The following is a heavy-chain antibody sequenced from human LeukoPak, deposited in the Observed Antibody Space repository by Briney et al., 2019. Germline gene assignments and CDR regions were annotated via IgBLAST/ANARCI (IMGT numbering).Heavy chain of an antibody. J-gene: IGHJ3*02. CDR1: GYSITRGYF. V-gene: IGHV4-38-2*02. CDR2: MFHSGST. D-gene: IGHD3-22*01. CDR3: ARDHHRRLYDSQARDTFDI. Sequence: PSETLSLTCTVSGYSITRGYFWGWIRQSPGKGLEWIASMFHSGSTYYNPSLKSRVTMSVDTSKNQFSLRLSSVTAADTAVYYCARDHHRRLYDSQARDTFDIWGQGTMVTVS.